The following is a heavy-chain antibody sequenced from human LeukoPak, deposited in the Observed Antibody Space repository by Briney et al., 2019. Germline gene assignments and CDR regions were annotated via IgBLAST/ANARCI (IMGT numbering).Heavy chain of an antibody. CDR3: AKYGGFGEPPH. CDR1: GFTFSNYG. D-gene: IGHD3-10*01. J-gene: IGHJ4*02. V-gene: IGHV3-23*01. Sequence: GGSLRLSCAASGFTFSNYGMTWVRQAPGKGLGWVSGISGSGGGTSYAVSVKGRFTISRDNSKNTLYLQMNSLRPGDTAVYYCAKYGGFGEPPHWGPGALVTVSS. CDR2: ISGSGGGT.